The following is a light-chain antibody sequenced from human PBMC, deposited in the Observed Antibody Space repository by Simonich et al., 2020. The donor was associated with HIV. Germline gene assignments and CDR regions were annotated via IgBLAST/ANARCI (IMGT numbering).Light chain of an antibody. V-gene: IGKV1D-13*01. CDR1: QGIGSD. CDR2: DAS. CDR3: QQFNNYPYT. Sequence: AIQLTQSPSSLSASVGDRVTITCRASQGIGSDLAWYQQKPGKPPKLLIYDASSLESGGPSRFSGSGSGTDFTLTISSLQPEDFATYYCQQFNNYPYTFGQGTKLEIK. J-gene: IGKJ2*01.